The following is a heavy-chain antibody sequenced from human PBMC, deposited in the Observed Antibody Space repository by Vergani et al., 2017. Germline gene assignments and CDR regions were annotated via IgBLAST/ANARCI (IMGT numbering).Heavy chain of an antibody. Sequence: QVQLEESGPGLVKPSETLSLTCTVSGGSFNTYYWSCIRQSPGKGLEWSGYIYSTGSTNYNPSLNSRVTMSVDTSKNQFSLNLRSVTAGDTAVYFCARVMYRDEASTGYRLEGMHIGGQGTTVTISS. CDR2: IYSTGST. D-gene: IGHD3-9*01. CDR3: ARVMYRDEASTGYRLEGMHI. V-gene: IGHV4-59*13. J-gene: IGHJ6*02. CDR1: GGSFNTYY.